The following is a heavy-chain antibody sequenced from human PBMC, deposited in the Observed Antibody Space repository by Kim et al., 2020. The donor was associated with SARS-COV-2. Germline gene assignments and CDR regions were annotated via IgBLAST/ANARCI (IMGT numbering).Heavy chain of an antibody. V-gene: IGHV1-69*13. CDR2: ITPLFSLV. D-gene: IGHD6-19*01. Sequence: SVKVSCKASGGTFSSYAISWVRQAPGQGLEWMGDITPLFSLVQYAQKFQGRVTITADESTTTANLELGSLRAEDTAVYYCARSVAGPHDALDIWGQGTMVSVS. CDR1: GGTFSSYA. CDR3: ARSVAGPHDALDI. J-gene: IGHJ3*02.